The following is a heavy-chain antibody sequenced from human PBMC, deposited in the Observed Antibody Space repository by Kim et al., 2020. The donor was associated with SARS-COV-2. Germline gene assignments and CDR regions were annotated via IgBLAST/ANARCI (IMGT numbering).Heavy chain of an antibody. D-gene: IGHD6-13*01. J-gene: IGHJ5*02. CDR1: GGSFSGYY. Sequence: SETLSLTCAVYGGSFSGYYWSWIRQPPGRGLEWIGEIYHSGSTNYNPSLKSRVTISLDTSKNQFSLKLSSVTAADTAVFFCARSLYHAPRSTCVRFAPWG. V-gene: IGHV4-34*01. CDR2: IYHSGST. CDR3: ARSLYHAPRSTCVRFAP.